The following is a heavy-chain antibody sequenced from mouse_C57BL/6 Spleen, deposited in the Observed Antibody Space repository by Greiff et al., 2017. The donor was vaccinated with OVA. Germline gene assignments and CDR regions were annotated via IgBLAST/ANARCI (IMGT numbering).Heavy chain of an antibody. CDR3: AKQGSY. J-gene: IGHJ3*01. Sequence: VQLVESGPGLVAPSQSLSITCTVSGFSLTSYGLDWVRQPPGTGLEWLGVIWGGGSTNYNSALMSRLSISKDNSKSQGFLKMNSLQTDDTAKYYCAKQGSYWGQGTLVTVSA. CDR2: IWGGGST. CDR1: GFSLTSYG. D-gene: IGHD3-1*01. V-gene: IGHV2-9*01.